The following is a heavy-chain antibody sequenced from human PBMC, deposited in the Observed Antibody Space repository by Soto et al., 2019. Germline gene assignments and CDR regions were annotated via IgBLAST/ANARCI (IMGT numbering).Heavy chain of an antibody. CDR3: ARLCYGGNRYYYYGMDV. CDR2: IYYSGST. D-gene: IGHD4-17*01. V-gene: IGHV4-39*01. CDR1: GGSISSSSYY. J-gene: IGHJ6*02. Sequence: ETLSLTCTVSGGSISSSSYYWGWIRQPPGKGLEWIGSIYYSGSTYYNPSLKSRVTISVDTSKNQFSLKLSSVTAADTAVYYCARLCYGGNRYYYYGMDVWGQWTTVTVS.